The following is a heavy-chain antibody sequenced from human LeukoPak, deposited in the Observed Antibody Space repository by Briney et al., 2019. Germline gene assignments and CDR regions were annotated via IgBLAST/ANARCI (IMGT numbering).Heavy chain of an antibody. D-gene: IGHD2/OR15-2a*01. V-gene: IGHV4-59*08. CDR2: IYYNGST. CDR1: GDSTSNYY. Sequence: SETLSLTCTVSGDSTSNYYWSWIRQPPGKGLEWIGYIYYNGSTNYNPSLKSRVSISIDTSKNQFSLRLNSATAADTAVYYCAGRLSTRSYYLDDWGQGTLVTVSS. J-gene: IGHJ4*02. CDR3: AGRLSTRSYYLDD.